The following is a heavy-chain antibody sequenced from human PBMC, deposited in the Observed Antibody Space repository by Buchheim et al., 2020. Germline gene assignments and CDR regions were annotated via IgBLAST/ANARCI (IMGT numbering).Heavy chain of an antibody. V-gene: IGHV3-21*01. D-gene: IGHD3-10*01. J-gene: IGHJ4*02. CDR3: ARAPQALWFGAGPTHFDY. CDR2: ISSSSSYI. Sequence: EVQLVESGGGLVKPGGSLRLSCAASGFTFSSYSMNRVRQAPGKGLEWVSSISSSSSYIYYADSVKGRFTISRDNAKNSLYLQMNSLRAKDTAVYYCARAPQALWFGAGPTHFDYWGQGTL. CDR1: GFTFSSYS.